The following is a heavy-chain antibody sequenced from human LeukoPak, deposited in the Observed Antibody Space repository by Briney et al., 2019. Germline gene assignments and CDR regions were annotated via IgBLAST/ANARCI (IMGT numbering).Heavy chain of an antibody. CDR3: ARDEFGPLAF. D-gene: IGHD3/OR15-3a*01. J-gene: IGHJ4*02. Sequence: GGSLRLSCVVSGLTFSNCRMTWVRQAPGRGLEWVANIKEDGTETSYVGSVKGRFTISRDNAKNSLYLQMNSLRAEDTALYYCARDEFGPLAFWGRGTLLTVSS. V-gene: IGHV3-7*05. CDR1: GLTFSNCR. CDR2: IKEDGTET.